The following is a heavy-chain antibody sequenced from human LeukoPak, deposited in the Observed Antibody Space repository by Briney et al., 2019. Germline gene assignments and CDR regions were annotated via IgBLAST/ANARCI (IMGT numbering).Heavy chain of an antibody. J-gene: IGHJ4*02. D-gene: IGHD6-13*01. CDR3: AKDPRPYSSSWYFDY. CDR1: GFTFDDYA. Sequence: PGGSLRLSCAASGFTFDDYAMHWVRQAPGKGLEWVSGISWNSGSIGYADSVKGRFTISRDNSKNTLYLQMNSLRAEDTAVYYCAKDPRPYSSSWYFDYWGQGTLVTVSS. CDR2: ISWNSGSI. V-gene: IGHV3-9*01.